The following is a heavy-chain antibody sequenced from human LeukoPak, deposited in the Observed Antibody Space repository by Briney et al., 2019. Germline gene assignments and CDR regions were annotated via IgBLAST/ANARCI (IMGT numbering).Heavy chain of an antibody. J-gene: IGHJ3*02. V-gene: IGHV3-30*18. CDR1: GFTFSSYG. CDR3: AKRLADADAFDI. CDR2: ISYDGSNK. Sequence: GGSLRLSCAASGFTFSSYGMHWVRQAPGKGLEWVAVISYDGSNKYYADSVKGRFTISRDNSKNTLYLQMNSLRAEDTAVYYCAKRLADADAFDIWGQGTMVTVSS.